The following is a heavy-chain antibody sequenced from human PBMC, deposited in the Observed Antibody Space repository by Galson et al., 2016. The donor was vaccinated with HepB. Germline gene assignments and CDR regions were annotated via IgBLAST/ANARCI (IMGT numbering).Heavy chain of an antibody. V-gene: IGHV3-NL1*01. J-gene: IGHJ4*02. Sequence: SLRLSCAASGFTFSSYGMHWVRQAPGKGLEWVSSIQNSGENTHYADSVKGRFTISRDNSRNTLYLQMNSLRVEDTAVYYCSSQLWNTDYWGQGTRVIVSS. CDR2: IQNSGENT. CDR1: GFTFSSYG. D-gene: IGHD1/OR15-1a*01. CDR3: SSQLWNTDY.